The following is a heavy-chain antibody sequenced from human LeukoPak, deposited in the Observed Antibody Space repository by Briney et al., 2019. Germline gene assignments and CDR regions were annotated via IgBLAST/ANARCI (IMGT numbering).Heavy chain of an antibody. CDR1: AYIFTSYD. CDR3: AREGNIAAAGTFDY. D-gene: IGHD6-13*01. V-gene: IGHV1-18*01. CDR2: ISAYNGNT. Sequence: ASVKVSFKASAYIFTSYDITCVRQGPGQGLEWMGGISAYNGNTNYAQKFKGRVTMTTDTSTSTAYMELRSLRSDDTAVYYCAREGNIAAAGTFDYWGQGTLVTVSS. J-gene: IGHJ4*02.